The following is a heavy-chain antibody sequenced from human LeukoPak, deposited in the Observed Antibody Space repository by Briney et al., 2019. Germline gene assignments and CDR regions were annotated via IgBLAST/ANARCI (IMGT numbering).Heavy chain of an antibody. D-gene: IGHD2-21*02. CDR2: IYHSGST. V-gene: IGHV4-30-2*01. Sequence: TSETLSLTCAVSGGSISSGGYSWSWIRQPPGKGLEWIGYIYHSGSTYYNPSLKSRVTISVDRSKNQFSLKLSSVTAADTAVYYCARANCGGDCFNNWFDPWGQGTLVTVSS. CDR3: ARANCGGDCFNNWFDP. CDR1: GGSISSGGYS. J-gene: IGHJ5*02.